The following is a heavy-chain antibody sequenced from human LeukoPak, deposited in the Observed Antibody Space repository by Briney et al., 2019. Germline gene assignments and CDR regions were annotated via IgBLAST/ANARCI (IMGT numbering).Heavy chain of an antibody. CDR2: ISGSGGST. Sequence: GGSLRLSCAASGFTFSSYAMSWVRQAPGKGLEWVSAISGSGGSTYYADSAKGRLTLSRDTFQKTLYLQKKRPKAEKKAAYYKDSGKGRLTSSRENSKNTLYLQMNRLRADETAVYYCAKDQEYYYGSGSYYNGPFNDYWGQGTLVSVCS. CDR3: DSGKGRLTSSRENSKNTLYLQMNRLRADETAVYYCAKDQEYYYGSGSYYNGPFNDY. V-gene: IGHV3-23*01. J-gene: IGHJ4*02. D-gene: IGHD2-2*01. CDR1: GFTFSSYA.